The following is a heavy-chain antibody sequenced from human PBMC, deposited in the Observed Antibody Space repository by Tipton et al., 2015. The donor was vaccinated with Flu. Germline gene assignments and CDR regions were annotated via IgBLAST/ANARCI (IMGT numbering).Heavy chain of an antibody. D-gene: IGHD1-1*01. CDR2: IYTSGST. J-gene: IGHJ6*02. Sequence: TLSLTCNVSGGSTTSYYWTWIRQPAGKGLEWIGRIYTSGSTKYSPSLKSRVTMSLDTSKNQFSLKLTSVSAADTALYFCARSYGETAPSYGMGVWGQGTTVSVSS. CDR3: ARSYGETAPSYGMGV. CDR1: GGSTTSYY. V-gene: IGHV4-4*07.